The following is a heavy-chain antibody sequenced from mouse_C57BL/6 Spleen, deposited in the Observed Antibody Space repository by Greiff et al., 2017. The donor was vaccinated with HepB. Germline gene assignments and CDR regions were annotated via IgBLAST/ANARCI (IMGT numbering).Heavy chain of an antibody. CDR2: IDPSDSYT. Sequence: VQLQQPGAELVRPGTSVKLSCKASGYTFTSYWMHWVKQRPGQGLEWIGVIDPSDSYTNYNQKFKGKATLTVDTSSSTAYMQLSSLTSEDSAVYYCARSGGLTGTDYYAMDYWGQGTSVTVSS. CDR3: ARSGGLTGTDYYAMDY. J-gene: IGHJ4*01. V-gene: IGHV1-59*01. D-gene: IGHD4-1*01. CDR1: GYTFTSYW.